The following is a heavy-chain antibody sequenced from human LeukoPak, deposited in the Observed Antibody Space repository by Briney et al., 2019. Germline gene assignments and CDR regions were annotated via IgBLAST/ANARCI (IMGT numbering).Heavy chain of an antibody. V-gene: IGHV4-39*01. CDR3: ARLRSGWYYFDL. J-gene: IGHJ4*02. Sequence: NPSETLSLTCTVSGDSISSSSNYWGWIRQPPEKGLEWIGSIHYSGSTYYNPSVGGRVTISVDTSKNQFSLKLSSVTAADTAVYYCARLRSGWYYFDLWGQGTLVTVSS. CDR2: IHYSGST. CDR1: GDSISSSSNY. D-gene: IGHD6-19*01.